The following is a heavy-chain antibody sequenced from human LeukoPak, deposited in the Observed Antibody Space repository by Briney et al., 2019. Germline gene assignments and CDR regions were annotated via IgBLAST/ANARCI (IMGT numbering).Heavy chain of an antibody. V-gene: IGHV1-69*05. CDR2: IIPIFGTA. J-gene: IGHJ5*02. D-gene: IGHD3-22*01. CDR1: GGTFSSYA. Sequence: SVTVSCKASGGTFSSYAISWVRQAPGQGLEWMGGIIPIFGTANYAQKFQGRVTITTDESTSTAYMELSSLRSEDTAVYYCARDPTYYYDSSGYRYGFDPWGQGTLVTVSS. CDR3: ARDPTYYYDSSGYRYGFDP.